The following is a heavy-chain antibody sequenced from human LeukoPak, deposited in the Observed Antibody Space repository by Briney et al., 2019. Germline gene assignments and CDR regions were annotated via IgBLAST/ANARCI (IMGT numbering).Heavy chain of an antibody. V-gene: IGHV3-33*01. Sequence: QPGRSLRLSCAASGFTFRSNGMHWVRQAPGKGLEWVAVTWDDGSRKYYADSVKGRFTISRDNSKNALFLQMNSLRAEDTAVYYCARDVKDYDSSGGLDVWGQGTTVTVSS. D-gene: IGHD3-22*01. J-gene: IGHJ6*02. CDR3: ARDVKDYDSSGGLDV. CDR2: TWDDGSRK. CDR1: GFTFRSNG.